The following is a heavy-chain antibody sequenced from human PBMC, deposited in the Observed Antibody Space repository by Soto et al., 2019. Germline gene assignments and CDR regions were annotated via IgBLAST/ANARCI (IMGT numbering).Heavy chain of an antibody. Sequence: VGSLRLSCAASGFPFGDFGMHWLRQAPGKGLEWVAVISHDGSDKFYADSVKARFTISRDNSKNTLYLQMSGLRAEDTAVYYCAKSPNLFCSRAICYMYDFDYWSQRT. J-gene: IGHJ4*02. CDR3: AKSPNLFCSRAICYMYDFDY. CDR1: GFPFGDFG. D-gene: IGHD2-2*02. V-gene: IGHV3-30*18. CDR2: ISHDGSDK.